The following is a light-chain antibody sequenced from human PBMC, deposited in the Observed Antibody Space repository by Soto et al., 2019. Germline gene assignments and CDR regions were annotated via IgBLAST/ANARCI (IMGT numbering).Light chain of an antibody. J-gene: IGKJ1*01. CDR2: FAS. CDR1: QDIGSH. CDR3: HQYYSTPWT. V-gene: IGKV1D-16*01. Sequence: DIQMTQSPSSLSASVVDRVTITCRASQDIGSHLAWYQQKPEKAPKSLIYFASTLQSGVPSRFSASGSGTDFTLTISSLQAEDVAVYYCHQYYSTPWTFGQGTKVDIK.